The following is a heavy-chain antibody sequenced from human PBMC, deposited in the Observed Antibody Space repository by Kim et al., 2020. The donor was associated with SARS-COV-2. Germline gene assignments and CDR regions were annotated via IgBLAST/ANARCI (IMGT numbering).Heavy chain of an antibody. D-gene: IGHD2-15*01. CDR3: ARGYYSIPPRVAAFDP. V-gene: IGHV4-30-4*01. CDR2: IYYSGST. Sequence: SETLSLTCTVSGGSISSGDYYWSWIRQPPGKGLEWIGYIYYSGSTYYNPSLKSRVTISVDTSKNQFSLKLSSVTAADTAVYYCARGYYSIPPRVAAFDPWGQGTLVTVSS. CDR1: GGSISSGDYY. J-gene: IGHJ5*02.